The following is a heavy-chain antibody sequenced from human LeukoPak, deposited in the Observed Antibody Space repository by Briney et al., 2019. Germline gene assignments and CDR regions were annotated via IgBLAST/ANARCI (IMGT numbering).Heavy chain of an antibody. CDR3: ARENGEQLWPYFDY. D-gene: IGHD5-18*01. Sequence: GRSLRLSCAASGFTFSSYAMHWVRQAPGKGLEWVAVISYDGSNEYYADSVKGRFTISRDNSKNTLYLQMNSLRAEDTAVYYCARENGEQLWPYFDYWGQGTLVTVSS. V-gene: IGHV3-30*04. J-gene: IGHJ4*02. CDR2: ISYDGSNE. CDR1: GFTFSSYA.